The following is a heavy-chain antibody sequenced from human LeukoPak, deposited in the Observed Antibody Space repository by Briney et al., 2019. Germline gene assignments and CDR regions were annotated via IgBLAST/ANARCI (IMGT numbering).Heavy chain of an antibody. CDR3: ARAGNGGDYYYGMDV. CDR1: GGXISSGDYY. CDR2: IYYSGST. D-gene: IGHD2-8*01. V-gene: IGHV4-31*03. J-gene: IGHJ6*02. Sequence: SETLSLTCTVSGGXISSGDYYWSWIRQHPGKGLEWIGYIYYSGSTYYNPSLKSRVTISIDTSKNQFSLKLSSVTAADTAVYYCARAGNGGDYYYGMDVWGQGTTVTVSS.